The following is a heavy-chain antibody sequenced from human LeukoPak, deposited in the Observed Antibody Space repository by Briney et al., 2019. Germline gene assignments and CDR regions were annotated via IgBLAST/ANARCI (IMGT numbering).Heavy chain of an antibody. V-gene: IGHV1-2*02. Sequence: ASVKVSCKASGYAFTGYYIHWVRQAPGQGLEWMGWISANTGGTNYAQNFQGRVTMTRDTSISTAYLELSTLTSDDTAVYFCARDPGGNPYFDYWGHGALVTVSS. D-gene: IGHD4-23*01. CDR1: GYAFTGYY. CDR2: ISANTGGT. J-gene: IGHJ4*01. CDR3: ARDPGGNPYFDY.